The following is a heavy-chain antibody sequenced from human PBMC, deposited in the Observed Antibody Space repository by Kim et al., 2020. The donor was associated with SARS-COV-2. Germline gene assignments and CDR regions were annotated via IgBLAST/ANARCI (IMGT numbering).Heavy chain of an antibody. J-gene: IGHJ3*02. CDR2: IYPGDSDT. CDR3: ARPRFTVANTGGSAFDI. CDR1: GYSFTSYW. D-gene: IGHD4-17*01. Sequence: GESLKISCKGSGYSFTSYWIGWVRQMPGKGLEWMGIIYPGDSDTRYSPSFQGQVTISADNSISTAYLQWSSLKASDTAMYYCARPRFTVANTGGSAFDIWGQGTMVTVSS. V-gene: IGHV5-51*01.